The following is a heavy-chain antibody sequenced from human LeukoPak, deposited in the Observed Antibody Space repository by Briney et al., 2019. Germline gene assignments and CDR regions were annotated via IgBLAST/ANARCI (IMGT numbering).Heavy chain of an antibody. D-gene: IGHD6-19*01. CDR1: GYSFTSYW. CDR3: ARDYSSGYDAFDI. J-gene: IGHJ3*02. CDR2: IYPGDSDT. Sequence: GESLKISCKGSGYSFTSYWIGWVRQMPGKGLEWMGIIYPGDSDTRYSPSFQGQVTISADKSISTAYLQRSSLKASDTAMYYCARDYSSGYDAFDIWGQGTMVTVSS. V-gene: IGHV5-51*01.